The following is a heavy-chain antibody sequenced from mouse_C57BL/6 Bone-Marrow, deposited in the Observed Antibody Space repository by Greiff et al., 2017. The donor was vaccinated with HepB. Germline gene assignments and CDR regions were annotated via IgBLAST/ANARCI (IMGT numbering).Heavy chain of an antibody. CDR3: TDDYDEKFAY. D-gene: IGHD2-4*01. V-gene: IGHV6-3*01. Sequence: EVKVEESGGGLVQPGGSMKLSCVASGFTFSNYWMNWVRQSPEKGLEWVAQIRLKSDNYATHYVESVKGRFTISRDDSKSSVYLQMNNLRAEDTGIYYCTDDYDEKFAYWGQGTLVTVSA. CDR2: IRLKSDNYAT. CDR1: GFTFSNYW. J-gene: IGHJ3*01.